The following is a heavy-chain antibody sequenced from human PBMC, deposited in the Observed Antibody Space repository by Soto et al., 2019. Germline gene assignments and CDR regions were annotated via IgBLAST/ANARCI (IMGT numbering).Heavy chain of an antibody. CDR2: ISAYNGNT. CDR3: ARESDYYDISCYSSDLDD. J-gene: IGHJ4*02. Sequence: QVQLVQSGAEVKKPGASVKVSCKASGYTFTSYGISWVRQAPGQGLEWMVWISAYNGNTNYAQKLQGRVTMTTDTSPITVHMELRSLRSDDTAVYYWARESDYYDISCYSSDLDDWGQGTLATVPS. CDR1: GYTFTSYG. V-gene: IGHV1-18*04. D-gene: IGHD3-22*01.